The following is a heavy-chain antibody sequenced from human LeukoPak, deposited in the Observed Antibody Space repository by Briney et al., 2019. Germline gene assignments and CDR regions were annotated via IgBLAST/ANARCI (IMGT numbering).Heavy chain of an antibody. CDR1: GGSISSGGYY. Sequence: SETLSLTCTVSGGSISSGGYYWSWIRQHPGKGLEWIGYIYYSGSTYYNPSLESRVTISVDTSKNQFSLKLSSVTAADTAVYYCARDTRSADYNWFDPWGQGTLVTVSS. CDR3: ARDTRSADYNWFDP. J-gene: IGHJ5*02. CDR2: IYYSGST. D-gene: IGHD2-2*01. V-gene: IGHV4-31*03.